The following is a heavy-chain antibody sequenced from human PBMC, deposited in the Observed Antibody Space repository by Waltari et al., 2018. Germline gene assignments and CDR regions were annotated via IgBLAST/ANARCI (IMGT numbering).Heavy chain of an antibody. CDR1: GGSISSGTYY. CDR2: IYTSGRT. Sequence: QVQLQESGPGLVKPSQTLSLTSTVSGGSISSGTYYWTWIRQPAGKGLEWIGRIYTSGRTNYNPSLKSRLIISVDTSKNQFSLKLTSVTAADTAVYYCAGQGDYYAFDIWGQGTMLTVSS. J-gene: IGHJ3*02. D-gene: IGHD4-17*01. V-gene: IGHV4-61*02. CDR3: AGQGDYYAFDI.